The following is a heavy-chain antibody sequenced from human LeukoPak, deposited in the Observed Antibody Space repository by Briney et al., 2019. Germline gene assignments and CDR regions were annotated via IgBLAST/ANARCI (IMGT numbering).Heavy chain of an antibody. CDR2: INHSGST. D-gene: IGHD1-7*01. V-gene: IGHV4-34*01. CDR1: GGSFSGYY. CDR3: ARGQASLTGTTCFDY. Sequence: SETLSLTCAVYGGSFSGYYWSWIRQPPGKGLEWIGEINHSGSTNYNPSLKSRVTISVDTSKNQFSLKLSSVTAADTAVYYCARGQASLTGTTCFDYWGQGTLVTVSS. J-gene: IGHJ4*02.